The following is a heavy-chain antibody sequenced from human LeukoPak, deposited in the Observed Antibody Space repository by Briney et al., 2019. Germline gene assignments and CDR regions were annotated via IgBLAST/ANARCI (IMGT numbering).Heavy chain of an antibody. D-gene: IGHD6-19*01. V-gene: IGHV6-1*01. Sequence: SQTLSLTCAISGDSVSNNSAALNWIRQSPSRDLEGLGRTYYRYKWYNDYAVSVKSRITINPDTSKNQFSLQLNSVTPEDTAVYCCARVGYSSVWTPFAMDVWGQGTTVTVSS. CDR2: TYYRYKWYN. J-gene: IGHJ6*02. CDR3: ARVGYSSVWTPFAMDV. CDR1: GDSVSNNSAA.